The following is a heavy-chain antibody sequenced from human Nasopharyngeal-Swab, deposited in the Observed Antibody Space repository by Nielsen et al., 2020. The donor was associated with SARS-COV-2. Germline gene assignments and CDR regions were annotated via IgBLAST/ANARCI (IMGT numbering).Heavy chain of an antibody. D-gene: IGHD1-26*01. J-gene: IGHJ4*02. Sequence: GESLKISCAASGFTFSSYAMSWVRQAPGKGLEWVSAISGSGGSTYYADSVKGRFTISRDNSKNTLYLQMNSLRAEDTAVYYCAKGSGSYDPFDYWGQGTLVTVSS. V-gene: IGHV3-23*01. CDR1: GFTFSSYA. CDR2: ISGSGGST. CDR3: AKGSGSYDPFDY.